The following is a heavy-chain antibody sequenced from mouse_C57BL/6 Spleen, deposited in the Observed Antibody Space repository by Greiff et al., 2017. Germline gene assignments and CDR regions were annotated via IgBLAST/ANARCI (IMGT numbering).Heavy chain of an antibody. D-gene: IGHD4-1*02. CDR1: GYAFSSYW. Sequence: VKLMESGAELVKPGASVKISCKASGYAFSSYWMNWVKQRPGKGLEWIGQIYPGDGDTNYNGKFKGKATLTADKSSSTAYMQLSSLTSEDSAVYFCARSTGTYYAMDYWGQGTSVTVSS. J-gene: IGHJ4*01. CDR3: ARSTGTYYAMDY. CDR2: IYPGDGDT. V-gene: IGHV1-80*01.